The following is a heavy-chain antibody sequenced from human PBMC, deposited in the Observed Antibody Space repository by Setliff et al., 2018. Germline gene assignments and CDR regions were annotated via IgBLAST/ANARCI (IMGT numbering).Heavy chain of an antibody. Sequence: GGSLRLSCTASGFTFGDYAMSWVRQAPGKGLEWVGRIKSKTDGGTIDYAAPVKGRLTISRDDSKNTLYLQMNSLRAEDTAVYYCARDHVYGSQYYYYYYGMDVWGQGTTVTVSS. CDR1: GFTFGDYA. CDR3: ARDHVYGSQYYYYYYGMDV. V-gene: IGHV3-15*01. J-gene: IGHJ6*02. CDR2: IKSKTDGGTI. D-gene: IGHD3-10*01.